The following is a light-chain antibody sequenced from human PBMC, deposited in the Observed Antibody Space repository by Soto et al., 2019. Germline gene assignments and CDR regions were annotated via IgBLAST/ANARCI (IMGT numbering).Light chain of an antibody. Sequence: QSVLTQPASVSASPGQSITISCTGTSSDVGGYNYVSWYQQHPGKAPQLMIFEVSNRPSGVSNRFSGSKSDNTASLTISGLQPEDEADYYCSSYRGSNSGVFGGGTKLTVL. CDR3: SSYRGSNSGV. CDR2: EVS. V-gene: IGLV2-14*01. J-gene: IGLJ3*02. CDR1: SSDVGGYNY.